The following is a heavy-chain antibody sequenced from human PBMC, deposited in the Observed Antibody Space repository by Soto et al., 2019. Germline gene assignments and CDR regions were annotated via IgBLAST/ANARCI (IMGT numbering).Heavy chain of an antibody. CDR3: AKASGWYRAFDI. Sequence: LRLSCAASGFTFDDYAMHWVRQAPGKGLEWVSGISWNSGSIGYADSVKGRFTISRDNAKNSLYLQMNSLRAEDTALYYCAKASGWYRAFDIWGQGTMVTVSS. V-gene: IGHV3-9*01. J-gene: IGHJ3*02. CDR2: ISWNSGSI. CDR1: GFTFDDYA. D-gene: IGHD6-19*01.